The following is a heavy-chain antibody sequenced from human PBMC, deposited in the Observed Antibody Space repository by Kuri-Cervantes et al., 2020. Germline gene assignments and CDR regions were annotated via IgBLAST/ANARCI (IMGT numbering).Heavy chain of an antibody. Sequence: GESLKISCAASGFTFSSYAMHWVRQAPGRGLEWVAVISYDGSNKYYADSVKGRFTISRDNSKNTLYLQMNSLRAEDTAVYYCARSSQRRCSSTSCLLYYYYGMDVWGQGTTVTVSS. V-gene: IGHV3-30-3*01. CDR3: ARSSQRRCSSTSCLLYYYYGMDV. CDR2: ISYDGSNK. J-gene: IGHJ6*02. CDR1: GFTFSSYA. D-gene: IGHD2-2*01.